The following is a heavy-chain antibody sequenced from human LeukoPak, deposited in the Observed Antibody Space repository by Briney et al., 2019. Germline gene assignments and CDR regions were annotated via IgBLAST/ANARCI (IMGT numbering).Heavy chain of an antibody. CDR1: GFTFSSYA. CDR2: ISGSGGST. J-gene: IGHJ6*03. V-gene: IGHV3-23*01. D-gene: IGHD2-2*01. CDR3: AKFGCSSTSCSRYYYYHYMDV. Sequence: GGSLRLSCAASGFTFSSYAMSWVRQAPGKGLEWVSAISGSGGSTYYADSVKDRFTISRDNSKNTLYLQMNSLRAEDTAVYYCAKFGCSSTSCSRYYYYHYMDVWGKGTTVTVSS.